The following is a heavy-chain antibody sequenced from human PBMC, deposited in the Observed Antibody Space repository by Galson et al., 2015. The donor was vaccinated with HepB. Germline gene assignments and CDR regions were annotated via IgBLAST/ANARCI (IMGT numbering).Heavy chain of an antibody. Sequence: SLRLSCAASGFTFSSYGMHWVRQAPGKGLEWVAVISYDGSNKYYADSVKGRFTISRDNSKNTLYLQMNSLRAEDTAVYYCAKADGRSSSWYGGDYYYYGMDVWGQGTTVTVSS. CDR2: ISYDGSNK. V-gene: IGHV3-30*18. CDR1: GFTFSSYG. J-gene: IGHJ6*02. D-gene: IGHD6-13*01. CDR3: AKADGRSSSWYGGDYYYYGMDV.